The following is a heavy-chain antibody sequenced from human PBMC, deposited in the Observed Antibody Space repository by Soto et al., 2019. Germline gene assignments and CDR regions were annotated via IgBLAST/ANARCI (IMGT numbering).Heavy chain of an antibody. D-gene: IGHD3-3*01. Sequence: QITLKESGPPLVKPTQTLTLTCTFSGFSLSTGAVGVGWIRQPPGKALEWLALIYWNAERHYNPSLERRLTITGDTSKNQVVLTMTNMDPADTATYYCARRSDFWSGHYFLSYFDYWGQGTLVTVSS. CDR3: ARRSDFWSGHYFLSYFDY. V-gene: IGHV2-5*01. CDR2: IYWNAER. J-gene: IGHJ4*02. CDR1: GFSLSTGAVG.